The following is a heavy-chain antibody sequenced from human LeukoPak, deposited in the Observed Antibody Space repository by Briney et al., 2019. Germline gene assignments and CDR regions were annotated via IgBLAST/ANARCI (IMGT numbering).Heavy chain of an antibody. D-gene: IGHD3-3*01. V-gene: IGHV4-59*01. CDR3: ARGYVGIRFLEPRSYDAFDI. CDR2: IYYSGST. J-gene: IGHJ3*02. Sequence: SETLSLTCTVSGGSISSYYWSWIRQPPGKGLEWIGYIYYSGSTNYNPSLKSRVTISVDTSKNQFSLKLSSVTAADTAVYYCARGYVGIRFLEPRSYDAFDIWGQGTMVTVSS. CDR1: GGSISSYY.